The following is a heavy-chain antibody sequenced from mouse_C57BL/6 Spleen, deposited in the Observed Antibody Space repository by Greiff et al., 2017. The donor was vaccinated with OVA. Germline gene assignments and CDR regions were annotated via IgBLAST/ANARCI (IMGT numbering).Heavy chain of an antibody. CDR2: IDPNSGGT. Sequence: QVHVKQPGAELVKPGASVKLSCTASGYTFTSYWMHWVKQRPGRGLEWIGRIDPNSGGTKYNEKFKSKATLTVDKPSSTAYMQLSSLTSEDSAVYCGARSRVNSYYFDDWGQGTTLTVSS. D-gene: IGHD1-3*01. V-gene: IGHV1-72*01. CDR1: GYTFTSYW. J-gene: IGHJ2*01. CDR3: ARSRVNSYYFDD.